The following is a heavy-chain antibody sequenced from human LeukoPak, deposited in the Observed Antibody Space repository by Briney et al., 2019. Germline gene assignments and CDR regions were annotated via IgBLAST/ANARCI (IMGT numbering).Heavy chain of an antibody. CDR2: IRSSGSTI. CDR1: GFTFSSYE. CDR3: ARDKGLWFGELSHGAFDI. J-gene: IGHJ3*02. D-gene: IGHD3-10*01. Sequence: SGGPLRLSCAASGFTFSSYEMNWVRQAPGKGLEWVSNIRSSGSTIYYADSVKGRFTISRDNAKNSLYLQMNSLRAEDTAVYYCARDKGLWFGELSHGAFDIWGQGTMVTVSS. V-gene: IGHV3-48*03.